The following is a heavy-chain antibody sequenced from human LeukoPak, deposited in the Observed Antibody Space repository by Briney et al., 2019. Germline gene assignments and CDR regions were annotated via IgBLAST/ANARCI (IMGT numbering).Heavy chain of an antibody. CDR3: VGGKGADY. J-gene: IGHJ4*02. D-gene: IGHD1-1*01. V-gene: IGHV3-73*01. Sequence: GGSLRLSCAASGFTFSGSAMHWVRQASGKGLEWVGRIRSKANSYATAYAASVKGRFTISRDDSKNTAYLQMNSLKTEDTAVYYCVGGKGADYWGQGTLVTVSS. CDR1: GFTFSGSA. CDR2: IRSKANSYAT.